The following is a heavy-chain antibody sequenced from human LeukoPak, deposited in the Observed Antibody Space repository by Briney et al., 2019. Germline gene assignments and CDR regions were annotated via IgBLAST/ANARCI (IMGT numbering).Heavy chain of an antibody. CDR3: PSAPPEELTY. D-gene: IGHD3-10*01. J-gene: IGHJ4*02. CDR1: GFTFSSYS. CDR2: ISSSSSYI. Sequence: PGGSLRLSCAASGFTFSSYSMNWVRQAPGKGLEWVSSISSSSSYIYYADSVKGRFTISRDNAKNSLYLQMNSLRAEDTAVYYCPSAPPEELTYGGEEPRATVPS. V-gene: IGHV3-21*04.